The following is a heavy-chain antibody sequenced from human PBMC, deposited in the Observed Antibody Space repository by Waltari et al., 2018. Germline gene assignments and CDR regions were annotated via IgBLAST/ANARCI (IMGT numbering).Heavy chain of an antibody. V-gene: IGHV3-53*01. CDR3: AEAVAGNDAFDI. D-gene: IGHD6-19*01. CDR2: IYSGGST. CDR1: GFTFSSYG. J-gene: IGHJ3*02. Sequence: EVQLVESGGGLIQPGGSLRLSCVGSGFTFSSYGMHWVRQAPGKGLEWVAVIYSGGSTYYADSVKGRFTISRDNSKNTLYLQMNSLRAEDTAVYYCAEAVAGNDAFDIWGQGTMVTVSS.